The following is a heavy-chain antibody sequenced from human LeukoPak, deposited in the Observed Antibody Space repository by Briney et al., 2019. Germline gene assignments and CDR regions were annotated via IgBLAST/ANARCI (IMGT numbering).Heavy chain of an antibody. CDR1: GFTFDDYA. CDR3: AKDRYSSSWYYFDY. V-gene: IGHV3-9*01. J-gene: IGHJ4*02. D-gene: IGHD6-13*01. Sequence: PGGSLRLSCAASGFTFDDYAMPWVRQAPGKGLEWVSGISWNSGSIGYADSVKGRFTISRDNAKNSLYLQMNSLRAEDTALYYCAKDRYSSSWYYFDYWGQGTLVTVSS. CDR2: ISWNSGSI.